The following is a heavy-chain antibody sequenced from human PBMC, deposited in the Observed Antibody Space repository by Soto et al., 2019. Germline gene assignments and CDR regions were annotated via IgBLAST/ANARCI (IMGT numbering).Heavy chain of an antibody. CDR3: ARGGYCSSTSCYVYPYYYMDV. CDR2: ISAYNGNT. D-gene: IGHD2-2*01. J-gene: IGHJ6*03. V-gene: IGHV1-18*01. CDR1: GYTFTSYG. Sequence: ASVKVSCKASGYTFTSYGISWVRQAPGQGHEWMGWISAYNGNTNYAQKLQGRVTMTTDTSTSTACMELRSLRSDDTAVYYCARGGYCSSTSCYVYPYYYMDVWGKGTTVTVSS.